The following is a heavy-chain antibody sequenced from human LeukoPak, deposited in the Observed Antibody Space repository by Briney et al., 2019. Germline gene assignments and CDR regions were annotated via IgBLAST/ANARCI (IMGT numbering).Heavy chain of an antibody. D-gene: IGHD3-10*01. V-gene: IGHV4-59*01. CDR1: GGSISTYY. Sequence: SETLSLTCTLSGGSISTYYWSWVRQPPGKGLEWIGYIYYTGSTDYNPSLKSRVTMSVDTSKNQFSLKLSSVTAADTAVYYCARLHYYGSGSYPMTGNWFGPWGQGTLVTVSS. J-gene: IGHJ5*02. CDR2: IYYTGST. CDR3: ARLHYYGSGSYPMTGNWFGP.